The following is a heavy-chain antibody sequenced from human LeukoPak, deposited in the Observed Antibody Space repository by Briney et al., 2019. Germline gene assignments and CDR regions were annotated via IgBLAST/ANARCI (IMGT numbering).Heavy chain of an antibody. CDR1: GYTFTGYY. D-gene: IGHD6-19*01. CDR2: INPNSGGT. J-gene: IGHJ4*02. CDR3: ARVDFDSSGWLDY. V-gene: IGHV1-2*02. Sequence: ASVKVSCKASGYTFTGYYMHWVRQAPGQGLEWMGWINPNSGGTNYAQKYQGRVTMTTDTSISTGYMELSRLRSDDTAVYYCARVDFDSSGWLDYWGQGTLVTVSS.